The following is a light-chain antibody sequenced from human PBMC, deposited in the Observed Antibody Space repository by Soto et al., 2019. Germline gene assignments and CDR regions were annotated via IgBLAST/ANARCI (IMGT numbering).Light chain of an antibody. CDR2: AAS. Sequence: DIQMTQSPSSLSSSVGYRFTITCLASQSISSWLAWYQQKPGKAPKLLIYAASTLQSGVPSRFSGSGSGTDFTLTISSLQPEDFATYYCQQLNSYPPTFGQGTNVDIK. CDR1: QSISSW. J-gene: IGKJ1*01. V-gene: IGKV1-5*01. CDR3: QQLNSYPPT.